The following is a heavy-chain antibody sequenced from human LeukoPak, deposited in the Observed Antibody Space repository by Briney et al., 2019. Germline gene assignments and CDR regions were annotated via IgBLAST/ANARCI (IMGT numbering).Heavy chain of an antibody. Sequence: PSETLSLTCTVSGGSISSYYWSWIRQPPGKGLEWIGYIYYSGSTNYNPSLKSRLTISVDTSKNQFSLKLSSVTAADTAVYYCARAIWFDPWGQGTLVTVSS. CDR1: GGSISSYY. J-gene: IGHJ5*02. CDR2: IYYSGST. V-gene: IGHV4-59*01. CDR3: ARAIWFDP.